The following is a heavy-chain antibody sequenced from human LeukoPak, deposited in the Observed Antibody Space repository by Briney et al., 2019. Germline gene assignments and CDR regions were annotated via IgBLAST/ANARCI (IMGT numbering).Heavy chain of an antibody. J-gene: IGHJ5*02. V-gene: IGHV6-1*01. D-gene: IGHD3-16*01. CDR3: ARALGKNWFDP. CDR2: TYCRSKWYN. CDR1: GDSVSSNSAV. Sequence: SQTLSLTCAISGDSVSSNSAVWNWIRQSPSRGLEWLGRTYCRSKWYNDYAVSVKSRITINPDTSKNQFSLQLNSVTPKDTAVYYCARALGKNWFDPWGQGTLVTVSS.